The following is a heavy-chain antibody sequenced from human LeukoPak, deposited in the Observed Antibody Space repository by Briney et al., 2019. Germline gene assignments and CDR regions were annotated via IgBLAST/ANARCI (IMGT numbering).Heavy chain of an antibody. J-gene: IGHJ4*02. CDR1: GGSISSYY. CDR2: IYYSGST. CDR3: ARLVRVYYDSSGYFDY. Sequence: SETLSLTCTVSGGSISSYYWSWIREPPGKGLEWIGSIYYSGSTNYNPSLKSRVTISVDTSKNQFSLKLSSVTAADTAVYYCARLVRVYYDSSGYFDYWGQGTLVTVSS. D-gene: IGHD3-22*01. V-gene: IGHV4-59*08.